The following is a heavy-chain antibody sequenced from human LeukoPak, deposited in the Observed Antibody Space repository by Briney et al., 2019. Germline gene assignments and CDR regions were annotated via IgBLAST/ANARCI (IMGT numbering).Heavy chain of an antibody. CDR1: GGSISSSSYY. Sequence: SETLSLTCTVSGGSISSSSYYWGWIRQPPGKGLEWIGSIYYSGSTYYNPSLKSRVTISADTSKNQFSLKLSSVTAADTAVYYCARHRGNYDSSGYYFVFSSLDAFDIWGQGTMVTVSS. D-gene: IGHD3-22*01. CDR3: ARHRGNYDSSGYYFVFSSLDAFDI. J-gene: IGHJ3*02. V-gene: IGHV4-39*01. CDR2: IYYSGST.